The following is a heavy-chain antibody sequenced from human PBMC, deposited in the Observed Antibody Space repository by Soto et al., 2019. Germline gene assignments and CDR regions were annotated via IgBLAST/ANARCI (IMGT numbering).Heavy chain of an antibody. V-gene: IGHV3-74*01. CDR3: ARGIVVVVAAIYRSNWFDP. CDR2: MNSDGSFI. D-gene: IGHD2-15*01. J-gene: IGHJ5*02. CDR1: EFTFSSSW. Sequence: GGSLRLSCVVFEFTFSSSWMHWVRQGPGKGLVWVSRMNSDGSFINYADSVKGRFTASRDNAKNMLYLQMNSLRAEDTAVYYCARGIVVVVAAIYRSNWFDPWGQGTLVTVSS.